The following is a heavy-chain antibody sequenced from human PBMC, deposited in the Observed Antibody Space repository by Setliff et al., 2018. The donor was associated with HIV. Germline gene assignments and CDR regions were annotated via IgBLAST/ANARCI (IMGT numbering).Heavy chain of an antibody. Sequence: PSETLSLTCAVSGNSIGSGYYWGWIRQPPGKGLEWIASIYYTGTTYYNSSLESRVTISVDTSRNQFSLKLYSVTAADTAVYYCARIFGFTTASYARGNDYWGRGTLVTVSS. CDR1: GNSIGSGYY. CDR3: ARIFGFTTASYARGNDY. D-gene: IGHD3-16*01. V-gene: IGHV4-38-2*01. CDR2: IYYTGTT. J-gene: IGHJ4*02.